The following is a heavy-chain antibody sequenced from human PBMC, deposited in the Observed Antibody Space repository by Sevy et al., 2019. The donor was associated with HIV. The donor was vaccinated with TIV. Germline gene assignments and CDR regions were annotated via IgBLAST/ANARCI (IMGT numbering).Heavy chain of an antibody. CDR2: INTNTGNP. D-gene: IGHD6-13*01. V-gene: IGHV7-4-1*02. J-gene: IGHJ1*01. CDR1: GYTFTSYA. CDR3: AREDIAAAGTTGDFQH. Sequence: ASVKVSCKASGYTFTSYAMNWVRQAPGQGLEWMGGINTNTGNPTYAQGFTGRVVFSLDTSVSTAYLQISSLKAEDTAVYYCAREDIAAAGTTGDFQHWGQGTLVTVSS.